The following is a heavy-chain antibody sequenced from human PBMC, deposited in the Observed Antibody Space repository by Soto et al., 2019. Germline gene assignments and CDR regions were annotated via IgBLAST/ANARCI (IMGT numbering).Heavy chain of an antibody. CDR2: VEYSGST. J-gene: IGHJ6*02. CDR1: GGSFSAYY. V-gene: IGHV4-34*01. Sequence: TSETLSLTCAVYGGSFSAYYWSSIRQPPGRGLEWIGEVEYSGSTKHHPSLKRRVIMSVDTSKPQFSLKVSSVTAADTAGYYCARVRKKKHFYLYGKDVWGRVTKVNDS. D-gene: IGHD3-3*02. CDR3: ARVRKKKHFYLYGKDV.